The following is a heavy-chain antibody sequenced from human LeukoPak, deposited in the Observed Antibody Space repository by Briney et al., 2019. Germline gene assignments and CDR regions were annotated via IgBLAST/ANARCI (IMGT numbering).Heavy chain of an antibody. J-gene: IGHJ6*03. V-gene: IGHV3-11*01. CDR3: ERKDIVVVPAAMYYYYYYMDV. D-gene: IGHD2-2*01. CDR1: GFTFSDYY. CDR2: ISSSGSTI. Sequence: KAGGSLRLSCAASGFTFSDYYMSWIRQAPGKGLEWVSYISSSGSTIYYADSVKGRFTISRDNAKNSLYLQMNSLRAEDTAVYYCERKDIVVVPAAMYYYYYYMDVWGKGTTVTVSS.